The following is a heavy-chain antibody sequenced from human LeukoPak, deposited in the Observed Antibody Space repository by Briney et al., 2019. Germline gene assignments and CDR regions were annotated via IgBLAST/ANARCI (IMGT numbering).Heavy chain of an antibody. D-gene: IGHD3-16*01. CDR3: ARETSQKGAHYMDV. J-gene: IGHJ6*03. CDR1: GGSISSYY. V-gene: IGHV4-59*01. Sequence: RSSETLSLTCTVSGGSISSYYWSWIRQPPGKGLEWIRYIYYSGSTNYNPSLKSRVTISVDTSKNQFSLKLSSVTAADTAVYYCARETSQKGAHYMDVWGKGTTVTISS. CDR2: IYYSGST.